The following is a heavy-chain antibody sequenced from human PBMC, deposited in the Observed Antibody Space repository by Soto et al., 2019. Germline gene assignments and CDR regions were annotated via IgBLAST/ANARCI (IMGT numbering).Heavy chain of an antibody. D-gene: IGHD3-10*01. CDR3: ARESGPGSFDWFDP. CDR2: VFYGGST. J-gene: IGHJ5*02. V-gene: IGHV4-30-4*01. CDR1: GGSISSDDYY. Sequence: PSETLSLTCTVSGGSISSDDYYWSWIRQPPGKGLEWIGHVFYGGSTYYNPSFKSRVTISVDTSKNQFSLKLSSVTAADTAVYYWARESGPGSFDWFDPWGQGTLVTVSS.